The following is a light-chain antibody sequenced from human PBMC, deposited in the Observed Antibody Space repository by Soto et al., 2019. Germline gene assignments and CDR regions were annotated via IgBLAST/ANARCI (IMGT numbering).Light chain of an antibody. CDR2: KTS. CDR1: QSLNSW. CDR3: QQYNTYS. J-gene: IGKJ2*01. V-gene: IGKV1-5*03. Sequence: DIQMTQAPSTLSACVGDRVSITCRASQSLNSWLAWYQQKPGKAPKLLIYKTSTLESGVPSRFSGSGSGTEFTLTISNLQPDDFATYYCQQYNTYSFGQGTKVDIK.